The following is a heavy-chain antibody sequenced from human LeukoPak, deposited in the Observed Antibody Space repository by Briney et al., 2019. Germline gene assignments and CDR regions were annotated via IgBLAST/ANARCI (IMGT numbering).Heavy chain of an antibody. CDR1: GFSFSNYW. CDR2: IKQDGSEK. CDR3: ARDKIVGATNFDY. D-gene: IGHD1-26*01. V-gene: IGHV3-7*03. Sequence: GRSLRLSCAASGFSFSNYWMSWVRQVPGKGLEWVANIKQDGSEKYYVDSVKGRFTISRDNAKNSLYLQMNSLRAEDTAIYYCARDKIVGATNFDYWGQGTLVTVSS. J-gene: IGHJ4*02.